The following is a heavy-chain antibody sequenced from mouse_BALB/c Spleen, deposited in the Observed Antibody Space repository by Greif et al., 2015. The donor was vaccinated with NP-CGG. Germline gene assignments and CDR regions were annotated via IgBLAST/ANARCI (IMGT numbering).Heavy chain of an antibody. CDR1: GYTFTDYV. CDR3: ARSGRRAFAY. J-gene: IGHJ3*01. V-gene: IGHV1-77*01. CDR2: IYPGSGST. Sequence: QVQLKQSGPELVKPGASVKMSCKASGYTFTDYVISWVKQRTGQGLEWIGEIYPGSGSTYYNEKFKGKATLTADKSSNTAYIQLSSLTSEDSAVYFCARSGRRAFAYWGQGTLVTVSA. D-gene: IGHD2-12*01.